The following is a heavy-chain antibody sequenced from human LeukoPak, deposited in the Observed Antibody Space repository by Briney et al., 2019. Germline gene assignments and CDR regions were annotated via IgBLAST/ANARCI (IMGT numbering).Heavy chain of an antibody. D-gene: IGHD2-2*01. V-gene: IGHV3-23*01. J-gene: IGHJ4*02. CDR1: GFTFSSYA. Sequence: GGSLRLSCAASGFTFSSYAMSWVRQAPGKGLEWVSAISGSGGSTYYADSVKGRFTISRDNSKNTLYPQMNSLRAEDTAVYYCAKDRRGHCSSTSCYVWDYWGQGTLVTVSS. CDR3: AKDRRGHCSSTSCYVWDY. CDR2: ISGSGGST.